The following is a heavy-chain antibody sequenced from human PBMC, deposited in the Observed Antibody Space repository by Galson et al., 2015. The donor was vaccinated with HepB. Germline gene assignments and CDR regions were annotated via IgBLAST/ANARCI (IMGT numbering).Heavy chain of an antibody. J-gene: IGHJ5*02. D-gene: IGHD5-12*01. Sequence: TLSLTCTVSGGSISSGGYYWSWIRQHPGKGLEWIGYIYYSGSTYCNPSLKSRVTISVDTSKNQFSLKLSSVTAADAAVYYCARYVDIVATPDNWFDPWGQGTLVTVSS. V-gene: IGHV4-31*03. CDR3: ARYVDIVATPDNWFDP. CDR2: IYYSGST. CDR1: GGSISSGGYY.